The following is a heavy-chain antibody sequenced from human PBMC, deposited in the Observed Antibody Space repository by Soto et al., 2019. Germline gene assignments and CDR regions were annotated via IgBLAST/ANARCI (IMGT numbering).Heavy chain of an antibody. CDR1: GGSVSSGSYY. CDR3: ARAMLTGAAHFDY. J-gene: IGHJ4*02. V-gene: IGHV4-61*01. Sequence: PSETLSLTCTVSGGSVSSGSYYWGWIRQPPGKGLEWIGYIYYSGSTNYNPSLKSRVTISVDTSKNQFSLKLSSVTAADTAVYYCARAMLTGAAHFDYWGQAPLVTSPQ. CDR2: IYYSGST. D-gene: IGHD7-27*01.